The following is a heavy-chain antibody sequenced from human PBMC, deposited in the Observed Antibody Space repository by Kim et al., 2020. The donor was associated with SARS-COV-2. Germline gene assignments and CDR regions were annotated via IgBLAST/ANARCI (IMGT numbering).Heavy chain of an antibody. CDR2: ISYDGSNK. CDR3: AKENYDFWSGWRGPSDY. V-gene: IGHV3-30*18. CDR1: GFTFSSYG. J-gene: IGHJ4*01. D-gene: IGHD3-3*01. Sequence: GGSLRLSCAASGFTFSSYGMHWVRQAPGKGLEWVAVISYDGSNKYYADSVKGRFTISRDNSKNTLYLQMNSLRAEDTAVYYCAKENYDFWSGWRGPSDY.